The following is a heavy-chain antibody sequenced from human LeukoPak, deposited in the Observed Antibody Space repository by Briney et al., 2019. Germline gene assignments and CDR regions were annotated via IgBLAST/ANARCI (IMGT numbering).Heavy chain of an antibody. J-gene: IGHJ4*02. CDR1: GFTFCSYA. V-gene: IGHV3-23*01. CDR3: AKDWYNSLNYFDS. Sequence: QPGGSLRLSCAASGFTFCSYAISWGRQAPGGGLEWGSAIRATASNTYYADSVKGRFTISRDNSKSTLYLQMNSLRVDDTAVYYCAKDWYNSLNYFDSWGQGSLVTVSS. D-gene: IGHD1-1*01. CDR2: IRATASNT.